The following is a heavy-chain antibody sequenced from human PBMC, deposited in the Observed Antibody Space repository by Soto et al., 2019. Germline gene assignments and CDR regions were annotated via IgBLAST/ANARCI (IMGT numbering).Heavy chain of an antibody. CDR1: GGSISGYY. V-gene: IGHV4-59*01. J-gene: IGHJ6*02. D-gene: IGHD3-10*01. Sequence: PSETLSLTCTVSGGSISGYYWSWIRQPPGKGLEWIGYMYNTGSTNYNPSLKSRVTISVDTSKNQFSLKLSSVTAADTAVYYCARDPAMVRGAGGMDVWGQGTTVTV. CDR2: MYNTGST. CDR3: ARDPAMVRGAGGMDV.